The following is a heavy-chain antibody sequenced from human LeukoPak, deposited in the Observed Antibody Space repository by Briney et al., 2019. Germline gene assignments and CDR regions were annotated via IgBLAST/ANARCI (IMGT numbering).Heavy chain of an antibody. D-gene: IGHD3-22*01. CDR1: GGSFSGYY. Sequence: SETLSPTCAVYGGSFSGYYWSWIRQPPGKGLEWIGEINHSGSTNYNPSLKSRVTISVDTSKNQFSLKLSSVTAADTAVYYCARAPYYYDSSGYYRRPPFDYWGQGTLVTVSS. CDR2: INHSGST. CDR3: ARAPYYYDSSGYYRRPPFDY. J-gene: IGHJ4*02. V-gene: IGHV4-34*01.